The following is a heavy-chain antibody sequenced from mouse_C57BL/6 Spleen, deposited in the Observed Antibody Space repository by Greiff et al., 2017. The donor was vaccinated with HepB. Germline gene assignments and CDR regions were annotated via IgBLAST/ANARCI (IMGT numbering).Heavy chain of an antibody. D-gene: IGHD2-10*01. CDR3: ARDGAPTPLYFDY. V-gene: IGHV5-4*01. CDR1: GFTFSSYA. Sequence: DVQLVESGGGLVKPGGSLKLSCAASGFTFSSYAMSWVRQTPEKRLEWVATISDGGSYTYYPDNVKGRFTISRDNAKNNLYLQMSHLKSEDTAMYYCARDGAPTPLYFDYWGQGTTLTVSS. J-gene: IGHJ2*01. CDR2: ISDGGSYT.